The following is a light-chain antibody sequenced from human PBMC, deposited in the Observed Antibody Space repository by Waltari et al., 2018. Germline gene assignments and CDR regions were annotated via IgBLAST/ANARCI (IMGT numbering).Light chain of an antibody. CDR1: QTMNNF. Sequence: DIQLTQSPSSLSASVGARDTITCRASQTMNNFLNWYQQKPVNAPMPLIHSASRLQSGFPSGFSGIVSGTDSTLTISSLQPEDFATYFCQQTHTVPITFGQGTRLEIK. J-gene: IGKJ5*01. CDR3: QQTHTVPIT. CDR2: SAS. V-gene: IGKV1-39*01.